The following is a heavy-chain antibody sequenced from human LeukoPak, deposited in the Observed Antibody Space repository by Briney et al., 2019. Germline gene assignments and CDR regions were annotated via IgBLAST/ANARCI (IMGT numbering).Heavy chain of an antibody. V-gene: IGHV1-8*01. Sequence: GASVKVSCKASGYTFTTYDINWVRQATGQGLEWMGWMNPNSCNTGYAQKFQGIVTMTRNTSISTAHMELSSPRSEETAVYCCASQGYDSSGYVSYWGQGTLVTVSS. CDR1: GYTFTTYD. CDR2: MNPNSCNT. CDR3: ASQGYDSSGYVSY. J-gene: IGHJ4*02. D-gene: IGHD3-22*01.